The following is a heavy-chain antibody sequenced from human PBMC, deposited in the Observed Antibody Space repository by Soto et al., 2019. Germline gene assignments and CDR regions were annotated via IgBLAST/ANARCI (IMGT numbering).Heavy chain of an antibody. CDR2: IYYSGST. J-gene: IGHJ4*02. CDR3: ASRDPGTSVDY. Sequence: SETLSLTCTVSGGSISSSSYYWGWIRQPPGKGLEWIGSIYYSGSTYYNPSLKSRVTISVDTSKNQFSLKLSSVTAADTAVYYCASRDPGTSVDYWGQGTLVTVSS. V-gene: IGHV4-39*01. D-gene: IGHD1-7*01. CDR1: GGSISSSSYY.